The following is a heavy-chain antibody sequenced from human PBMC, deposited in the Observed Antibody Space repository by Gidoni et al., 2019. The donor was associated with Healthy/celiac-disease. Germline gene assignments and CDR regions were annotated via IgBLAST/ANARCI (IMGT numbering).Heavy chain of an antibody. D-gene: IGHD6-19*01. Sequence: EVQLVESGVGLVKPGGSLRLSCAASGFTFSSYSMNWVRQAPGKGLEWVSSISSSSSYIYYADSVKGRFTISRDNAKNSLYLQMNSLRAEDTAVYYCARDESRSSGWYAGNYYYYGMDVWGQGTTVTVSS. J-gene: IGHJ6*02. V-gene: IGHV3-21*01. CDR1: GFTFSSYS. CDR2: ISSSSSYI. CDR3: ARDESRSSGWYAGNYYYYGMDV.